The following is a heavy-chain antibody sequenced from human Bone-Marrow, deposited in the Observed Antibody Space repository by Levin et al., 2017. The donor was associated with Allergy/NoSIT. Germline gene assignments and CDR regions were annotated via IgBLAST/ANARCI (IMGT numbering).Heavy chain of an antibody. V-gene: IGHV4-59*01. D-gene: IGHD5-12*01. Sequence: SETLSLTCSVSGCSISNSYWSWIRQAPGKGLEWIGYIKNSGTTKYNPSLNSRVTISADTSKNQVSLRLTSVTAADTAVYYCASLGYTISYYDYAMDVWGQGTTVTVSS. CDR1: GCSISNSY. CDR2: IKNSGTT. CDR3: ASLGYTISYYDYAMDV. J-gene: IGHJ6*02.